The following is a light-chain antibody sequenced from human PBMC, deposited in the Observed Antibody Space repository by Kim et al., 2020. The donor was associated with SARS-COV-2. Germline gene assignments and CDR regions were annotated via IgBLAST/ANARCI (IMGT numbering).Light chain of an antibody. V-gene: IGLV2-11*01. J-gene: IGLJ2*01. CDR1: SSDVGGYNY. CDR3: CSYAGSYTLV. CDR2: DVS. Sequence: GQSVTISCTGTSSDVGGYNYDSWYQQHPGKAPNLMIYDVSKRPSGVPDRFSGSKSGNTASLTISGLQAEDEADYYCCSYAGSYTLVFGGGTQLTVL.